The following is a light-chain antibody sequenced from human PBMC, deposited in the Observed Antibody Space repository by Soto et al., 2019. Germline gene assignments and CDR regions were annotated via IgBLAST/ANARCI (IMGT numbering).Light chain of an antibody. Sequence: QSALTQPASVSGSPGQSITISCTGTSSDVGGYNYVSWYQQHPGKAPNLMIYEVTNRPSGVSNRFSGSKSGNTASLTISGLQAEDEADYYCNSYTSSSTCVFGGGTKLTVL. J-gene: IGLJ3*02. CDR1: SSDVGGYNY. CDR3: NSYTSSSTCV. V-gene: IGLV2-14*01. CDR2: EVT.